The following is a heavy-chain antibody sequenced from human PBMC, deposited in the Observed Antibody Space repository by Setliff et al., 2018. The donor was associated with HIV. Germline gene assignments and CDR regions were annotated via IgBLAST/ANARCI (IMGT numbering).Heavy chain of an antibody. CDR3: VRDRGISSFET. J-gene: IGHJ3*02. D-gene: IGHD3-10*01. CDR1: GDNVSSGTSA. Sequence: SQTLSLTCAISGDNVSSGTSAWSWIRQSPSRGLEWLGRTYYRSTWRFGYADSVRGRISIAPDTSKNQFSMQLKSVTPKDAAVYFCVRDRGISSFETWGQGTKVTVSS. CDR2: TYYRSTWRF. V-gene: IGHV6-1*01.